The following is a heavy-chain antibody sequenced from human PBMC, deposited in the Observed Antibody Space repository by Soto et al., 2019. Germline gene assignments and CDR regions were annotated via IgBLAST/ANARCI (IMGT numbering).Heavy chain of an antibody. J-gene: IGHJ5*02. CDR3: ARDHTTLGPAATQYPYNCFDT. Sequence: SVKVSCKASGGTFSSYAISWVRQAPGQGLEWMGGIIPIFGTANYAQKFQGRVTITADESTSTAYMELSSLRSEDTAVYYCARDHTTLGPAATQYPYNCFDTWGQGTLVTVSS. D-gene: IGHD2-2*01. CDR2: IIPIFGTA. V-gene: IGHV1-69*13. CDR1: GGTFSSYA.